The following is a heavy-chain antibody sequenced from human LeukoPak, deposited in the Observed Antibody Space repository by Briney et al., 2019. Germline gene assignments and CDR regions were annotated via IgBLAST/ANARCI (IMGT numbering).Heavy chain of an antibody. J-gene: IGHJ3*02. V-gene: IGHV4-59*12. CDR2: LYYMGGA. CDR1: GGSISGYY. CDR3: ARDKSHRPYYDFWSGLDAFDI. Sequence: PSETLSLTCTVSGGSISGYYWNWSRQPPGKGVEWVWNLYYMGGAWYKSSLKSRVAISVDRSKNQFSLKLSSVTAADTAVYYCARDKSHRPYYDFWSGLDAFDIWGQGTMVTVSS. D-gene: IGHD3-3*01.